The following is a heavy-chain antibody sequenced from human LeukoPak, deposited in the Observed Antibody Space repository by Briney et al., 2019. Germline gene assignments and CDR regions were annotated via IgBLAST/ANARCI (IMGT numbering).Heavy chain of an antibody. Sequence: GGSLRLSCTASGFTFGDYAMSWVRQALGKGLEWVGFIRGKAYGGTTEYAASVKGRFTISRDDSKSIAYLQMNSLKTEDTAVYYCARGYCSSTSCQWDAFDIWGQGTMVTVSS. CDR1: GFTFGDYA. D-gene: IGHD2-2*01. V-gene: IGHV3-49*04. CDR3: ARGYCSSTSCQWDAFDI. J-gene: IGHJ3*02. CDR2: IRGKAYGGTT.